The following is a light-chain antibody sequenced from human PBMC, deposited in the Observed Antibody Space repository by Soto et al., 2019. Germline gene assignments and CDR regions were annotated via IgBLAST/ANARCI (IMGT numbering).Light chain of an antibody. V-gene: IGKV3-15*01. CDR2: GAS. CDR3: QQYNNGPPGT. CDR1: QSVRSN. Sequence: IVMTQSPATLSVSPGERATLSCRASQSVRSNLAWYQHKPGQSPRLLISGASARATGIPARFSGSGSGTEFTLTISSLQSEDFAVYYCQQYNNGPPGTFGQGTKVEIK. J-gene: IGKJ1*01.